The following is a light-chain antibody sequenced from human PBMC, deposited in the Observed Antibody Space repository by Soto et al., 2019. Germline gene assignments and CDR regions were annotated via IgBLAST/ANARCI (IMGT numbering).Light chain of an antibody. Sequence: EIVLTQSPGSLSLSPGERATLSCRASQSVSTSYLAWYQQTPGQAPRLLIYASSSRATGIPDRFSGSGSGTDFTLTISRLEPEDFAVYYCQQYAISPETFGQGTKVDIK. CDR2: ASS. CDR3: QQYAISPET. V-gene: IGKV3-20*01. CDR1: QSVSTSY. J-gene: IGKJ1*01.